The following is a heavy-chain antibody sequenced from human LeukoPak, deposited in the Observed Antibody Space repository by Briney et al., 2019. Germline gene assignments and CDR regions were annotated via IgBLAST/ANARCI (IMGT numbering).Heavy chain of an antibody. J-gene: IGHJ6*02. Sequence: PGGSLRLSCAASGFTVSNNRLSWVRQAPGMGLEWVSTIYSDGNTYYADSVKGRFTISRDNFKRTVHLEMSNLRADDTAMYYCVRRAAVRGMDFWGLGTTVIVSS. CDR2: IYSDGNT. V-gene: IGHV3-53*01. D-gene: IGHD1-14*01. CDR3: VRRAAVRGMDF. CDR1: GFTVSNNR.